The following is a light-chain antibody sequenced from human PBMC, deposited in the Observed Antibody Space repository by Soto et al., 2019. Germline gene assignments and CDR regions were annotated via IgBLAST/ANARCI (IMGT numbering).Light chain of an antibody. CDR1: QSVSSY. Sequence: EIVLTQSPATRSLSPGERATLSCRASQSVSSYLAWYQQKPGQAPRLLIYDASNRATSIPARFSGSGSGTDFPLTISSLEPEDFEVYYCQQRSNWPWTFGQGTKVEIK. V-gene: IGKV3-11*01. CDR2: DAS. J-gene: IGKJ1*01. CDR3: QQRSNWPWT.